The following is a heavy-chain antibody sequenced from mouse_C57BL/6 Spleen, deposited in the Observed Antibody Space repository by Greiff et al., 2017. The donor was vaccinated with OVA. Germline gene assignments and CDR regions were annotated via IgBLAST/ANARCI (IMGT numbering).Heavy chain of an antibody. Sequence: QVQLKESGPELVKPGASVNFSFHSSGYTFTSYDINWVKQRPGQGLEWIGWIYPRDGSTKYNEKFKGKATLTVDTSSSTAYMELHSLTSEDSAVYFGARGGTYYSNPFDYWGQGTTLTVSS. V-gene: IGHV1-85*01. CDR2: IYPRDGST. D-gene: IGHD2-5*01. CDR1: GYTFTSYD. CDR3: ARGGTYYSNPFDY. J-gene: IGHJ2*01.